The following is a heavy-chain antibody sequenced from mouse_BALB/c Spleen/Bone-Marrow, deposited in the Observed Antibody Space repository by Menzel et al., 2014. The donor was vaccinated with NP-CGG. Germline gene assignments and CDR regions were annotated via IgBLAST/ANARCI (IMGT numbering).Heavy chain of an antibody. D-gene: IGHD1-1*01. V-gene: IGHV1-80*01. Sequence: VQLQQSGAELVRPGSSVKISCKASGYAFSSYWMNWVKQRPGQGLEWIGQIYPGDGDTNYNGKFKGKATLTADKSSSAAYMQRRSVTYEDSAVYFCERRGFSGSSSYFDYWGQGTTLSVSS. CDR3: ERRGFSGSSSYFDY. CDR2: IYPGDGDT. CDR1: GYAFSSYW. J-gene: IGHJ2*01.